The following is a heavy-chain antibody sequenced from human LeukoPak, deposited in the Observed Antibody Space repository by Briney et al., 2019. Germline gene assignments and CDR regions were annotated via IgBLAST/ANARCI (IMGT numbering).Heavy chain of an antibody. CDR2: ISPIFGTA. J-gene: IGHJ4*02. CDR3: ARRLLQLWAQFDY. V-gene: IGHV1-69*13. CDR1: GCTFSSYA. Sequence: SVKVSCKASGCTFSSYAISWVRQAPGQGLEWMGGISPIFGTANYAQKFQGRVTITADESTSTAYMELSSLRSEDTAVYYCARRLLQLWAQFDYWGQGTLVNISS. D-gene: IGHD5-18*01.